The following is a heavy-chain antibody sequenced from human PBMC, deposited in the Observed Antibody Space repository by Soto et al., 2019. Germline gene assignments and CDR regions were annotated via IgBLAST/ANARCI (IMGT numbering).Heavy chain of an antibody. J-gene: IGHJ3*02. CDR3: AREGIAARSGAFDI. CDR2: IYHSGST. CDR1: GGSISSSNW. V-gene: IGHV4-4*02. Sequence: KTSETLSLTCAVSGGSISSSNWWSWVRQPPGKGLEWIGEIYHSGSTNYNPSLKSRVTISVDKSKNQFSLKLSSVTAADTAVYYCAREGIAARSGAFDIWGQGTMVTVSS. D-gene: IGHD6-6*01.